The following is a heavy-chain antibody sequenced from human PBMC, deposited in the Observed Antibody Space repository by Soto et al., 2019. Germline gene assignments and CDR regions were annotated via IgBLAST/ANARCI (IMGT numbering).Heavy chain of an antibody. CDR3: ARDEIVRQWLPKNYYYGMDV. CDR1: GYTFTGYY. J-gene: IGHJ6*02. D-gene: IGHD6-19*01. V-gene: IGHV1-2*02. Sequence: ASVKVSCKASGYTFTGYYMHWVRQAPGQGLEWMGWINPNSGGTNYAQKFQGRVTMTRDTSISTAYMELIRLRYDDTAVYYCARDEIVRQWLPKNYYYGMDVWGQGTTVTVSS. CDR2: INPNSGGT.